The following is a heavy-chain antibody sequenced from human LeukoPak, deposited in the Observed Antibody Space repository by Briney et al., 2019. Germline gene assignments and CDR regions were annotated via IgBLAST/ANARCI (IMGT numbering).Heavy chain of an antibody. Sequence: SETLSLTCTVSGGSISSGGYYWSWIRQPPGKGLEWIGYIYYSGSTYYNPSLKSRVTISVDTSKNQFSLKLSSVTAADTAVYYCARATGDYYSSGSYYNDYWGQGTLVTVSS. CDR3: ARATGDYYSSGSYYNDY. CDR1: GGSISSGGYY. CDR2: IYYSGST. J-gene: IGHJ4*02. V-gene: IGHV4-30-4*01. D-gene: IGHD3-10*01.